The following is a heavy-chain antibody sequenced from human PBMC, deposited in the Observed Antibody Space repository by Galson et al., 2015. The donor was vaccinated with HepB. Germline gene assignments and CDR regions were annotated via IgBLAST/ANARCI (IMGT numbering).Heavy chain of an antibody. V-gene: IGHV3-64D*06. CDR2: ISSNGGST. CDR3: VKDSSSWYFRLDY. Sequence: SLRLSCAASGFTFSSYAMHWVRQAPGKGLEYVSAISSNGGSTYYADSVKGRFTISRDNSKNTLYLQMSSLRGEDTAVYYCVKDSSSWYFRLDYWGQGTLVTVSS. CDR1: GFTFSSYA. D-gene: IGHD6-13*01. J-gene: IGHJ4*02.